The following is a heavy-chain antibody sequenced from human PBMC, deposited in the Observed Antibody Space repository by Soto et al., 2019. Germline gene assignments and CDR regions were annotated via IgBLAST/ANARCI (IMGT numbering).Heavy chain of an antibody. D-gene: IGHD3-22*01. CDR3: ARGRMEFYDSSGFVPHNWFDP. CDR2: IYYSGTA. Sequence: SATLSLTCTVSGDSISGGDYYWIWIRQPPGKGLEWIGYIYYSGTAYYNPSLKSRVTMSVDTSKNQFSLKLSSVSAADTAVYYSARGRMEFYDSSGFVPHNWFDPWGHGTLVTVSS. CDR1: GDSISGGDYY. J-gene: IGHJ5*02. V-gene: IGHV4-30-4*01.